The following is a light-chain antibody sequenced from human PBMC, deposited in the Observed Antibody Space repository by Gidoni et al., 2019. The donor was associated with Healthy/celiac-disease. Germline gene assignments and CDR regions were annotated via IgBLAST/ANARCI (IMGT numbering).Light chain of an antibody. J-gene: IGKJ2*01. CDR3: QQYYSTPRT. V-gene: IGKV4-1*01. CDR2: WAS. CDR1: QSVLYSSNNKNF. Sequence: DIVMTQSPDSLAVSLGERATINCKSSQSVLYSSNNKNFLAWYQRKPGQPPKVLIYWASARESGVPDRFSGSGSGTDFTLTISSLQAEDVAVYYCQQYYSTPRTFGQGTKLEIK.